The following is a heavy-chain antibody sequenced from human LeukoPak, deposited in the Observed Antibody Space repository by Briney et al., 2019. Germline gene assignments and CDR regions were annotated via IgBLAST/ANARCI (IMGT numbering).Heavy chain of an antibody. CDR3: ARGGECGSCDGFDM. D-gene: IGHD2-15*01. V-gene: IGHV4-34*01. J-gene: IGHJ3*02. Sequence: SETLSLTCAVNGGSFSGYYWIWIRQPPGKGLEWIGEINHSGSANYNPSLKSRVTISVDTYKNQFSLKLISVTAADTAVYYCARGGECGSCDGFDMWGQGIMVTVPS. CDR2: INHSGSA. CDR1: GGSFSGYY.